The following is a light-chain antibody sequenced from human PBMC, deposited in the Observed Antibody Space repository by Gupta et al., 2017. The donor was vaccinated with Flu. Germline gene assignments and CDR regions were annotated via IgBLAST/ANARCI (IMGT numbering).Light chain of an antibody. CDR1: QSVSSN. V-gene: IGKV3-15*01. CDR2: GAS. J-gene: IGKJ1*01. CDR3: QQYNNWAKK. Sequence: EIVMTQSPATLSVSPGERATLSCRASQSVSSNLAWYQQKPGQAPRLLIYGASTRATGIPARFSGSGSGTEFTLTISSRQAEDFAVSYGQQYNNWAKKLGKGTKVGIK.